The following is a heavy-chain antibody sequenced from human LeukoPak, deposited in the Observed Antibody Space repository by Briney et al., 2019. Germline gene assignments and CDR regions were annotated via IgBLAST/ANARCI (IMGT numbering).Heavy chain of an antibody. CDR2: INPRDGGT. Sequence: ASVKVSWKGSGYTFTDYYLHWVRQAPGQGLEWVGYINPRDGGTSSPPNFRGRVTMTTDASSSTVYMELSRLTSDDTAIYYCAREGNGLLSKDLDYWGQGTLVTVSS. CDR3: AREGNGLLSKDLDY. V-gene: IGHV1-2*02. J-gene: IGHJ4*02. D-gene: IGHD2-15*01. CDR1: GYTFTDYY.